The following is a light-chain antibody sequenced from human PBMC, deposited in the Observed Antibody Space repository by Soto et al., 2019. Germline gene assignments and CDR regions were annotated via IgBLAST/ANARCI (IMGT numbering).Light chain of an antibody. CDR1: SSDVGAYNY. Sequence: QSALTQPPSASGSPGQSVTISCTGTSSDVGAYNYVSWYQQHAGKAPKLVIYEVTKRPSGVPDRFSGSKSANTASLTVSGLQAEDEADYSCSSFASSNTWVFVGGTKLTVL. CDR2: EVT. CDR3: SSFASSNTWV. V-gene: IGLV2-8*01. J-gene: IGLJ3*02.